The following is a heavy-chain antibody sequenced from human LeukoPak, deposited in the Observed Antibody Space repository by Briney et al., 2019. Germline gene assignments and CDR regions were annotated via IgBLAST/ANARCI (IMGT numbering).Heavy chain of an antibody. D-gene: IGHD3-10*01. Sequence: GGSLRPSCAASGFTFSSYAMHWVRQAPGKGLEYVSAISSNGGSTYYANSVKGRFTISRDNSKNTLYLQMGSLRAEDMAVYYCARGNYGSAFDIWGQGAMVTVSS. V-gene: IGHV3-64*01. CDR2: ISSNGGST. CDR1: GFTFSSYA. CDR3: ARGNYGSAFDI. J-gene: IGHJ3*02.